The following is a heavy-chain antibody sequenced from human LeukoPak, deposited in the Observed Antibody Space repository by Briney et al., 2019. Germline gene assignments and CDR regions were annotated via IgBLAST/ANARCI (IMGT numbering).Heavy chain of an antibody. Sequence: PGGSLRLSCAASGFTFNNYWMSWVRQAPGKGLKWVASIKEDGSDKYYVDSVKGRFTISRDSAKNSLFLQMNSLRAEDTAVYYWARDQGRLFDNWGQGTLVSVSS. CDR1: GFTFNNYW. CDR3: ARDQGRLFDN. D-gene: IGHD3-10*01. CDR2: IKEDGSDK. V-gene: IGHV3-7*04. J-gene: IGHJ4*02.